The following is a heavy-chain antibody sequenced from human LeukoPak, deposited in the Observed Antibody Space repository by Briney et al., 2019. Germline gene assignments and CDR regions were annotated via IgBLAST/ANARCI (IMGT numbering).Heavy chain of an antibody. CDR3: ARVFIDGGRWFDP. D-gene: IGHD3-16*01. J-gene: IGHJ5*02. CDR2: ISYDGSNK. Sequence: GGSLRLSCAASGFTFSTYGMHWVRQAPGKGLEWVAVISYDGSNKYYADSVKGRFTVSRDNSKNTLYLQMNSLRAEDTAVYYCARVFIDGGRWFDPWGQGTLVTVSS. V-gene: IGHV3-30*03. CDR1: GFTFSTYG.